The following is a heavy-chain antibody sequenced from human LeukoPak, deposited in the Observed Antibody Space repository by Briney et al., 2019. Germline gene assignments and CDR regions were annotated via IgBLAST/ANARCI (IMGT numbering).Heavy chain of an antibody. Sequence: SQTLSLTCAISGDSVSSNSATWTWIRQSPSRGLEWLGRTYYTSKWYNDYAVSVKSRITINPDTSKNQFSLQLNSVTPEDTAVYYCARGSSSSNWFFDYWGQGTLVTVPS. J-gene: IGHJ4*02. CDR3: ARGSSSSNWFFDY. D-gene: IGHD6-13*01. V-gene: IGHV6-1*01. CDR2: TYYTSKWYN. CDR1: GDSVSSNSAT.